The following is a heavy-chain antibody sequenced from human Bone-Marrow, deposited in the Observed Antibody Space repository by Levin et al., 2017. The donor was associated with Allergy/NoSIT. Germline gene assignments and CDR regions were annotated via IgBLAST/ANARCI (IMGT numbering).Heavy chain of an antibody. D-gene: IGHD3-10*01. Sequence: ASVKVSCKASGYTFTGYYMHWVRQAPGQGLEWMGWINPNSGGTNYAQKFQGRVTMTRDTSISTAYMELSRLRSDDTAVYYCARGGLVRGVIITIPDYWGQGTLVTVSS. CDR3: ARGGLVRGVIITIPDY. CDR2: INPNSGGT. V-gene: IGHV1-2*02. CDR1: GYTFTGYY. J-gene: IGHJ4*02.